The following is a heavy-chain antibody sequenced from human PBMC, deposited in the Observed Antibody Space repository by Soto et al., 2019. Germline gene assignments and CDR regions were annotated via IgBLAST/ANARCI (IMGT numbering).Heavy chain of an antibody. CDR2: IYYSGST. Sequence: SETLSLTCTVSGGSISSGGYYWSWIRQHPGKGLEWIGYIYYSGSTYYNPSLKSRVTISVDTSKNQFSLKLSSVTAADTAVYYCARGPLMTIFGVVSGAPGFWGQGTLVTVSS. CDR1: GGSISSGGYY. D-gene: IGHD3-3*01. J-gene: IGHJ4*02. V-gene: IGHV4-31*03. CDR3: ARGPLMTIFGVVSGAPGF.